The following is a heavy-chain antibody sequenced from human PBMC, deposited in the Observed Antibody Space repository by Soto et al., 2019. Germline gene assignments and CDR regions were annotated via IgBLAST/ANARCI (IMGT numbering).Heavy chain of an antibody. CDR2: ISYDGNNK. CDR3: AKDQYSSSWFDS. Sequence: GGSLRLSCAASGFTFSSFGMHWVRQAPGKGLEWVALISYDGNNKYYADSVKGRFTISRDNSKNTLFLQLNSLSTEDTAVYYCAKDQYSSSWFDSWGQGALVTV. V-gene: IGHV3-30*18. D-gene: IGHD6-13*01. CDR1: GFTFSSFG. J-gene: IGHJ5*01.